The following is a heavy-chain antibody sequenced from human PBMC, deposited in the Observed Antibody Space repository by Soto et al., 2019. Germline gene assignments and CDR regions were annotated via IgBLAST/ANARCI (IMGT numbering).Heavy chain of an antibody. CDR1: GGSFSGYY. V-gene: IGHV4-34*01. Sequence: SETLSLTCAVYGGSFSGYYWSWIRQPPGKGLEWIGEINHSGSTNYNPSLKSRVTTSVDTSKNQFSLKLSSVTAADTAVYYCARARLNYYGSGSYIGNDYWGQGTLVTVSS. D-gene: IGHD3-10*01. CDR2: INHSGST. J-gene: IGHJ4*02. CDR3: ARARLNYYGSGSYIGNDY.